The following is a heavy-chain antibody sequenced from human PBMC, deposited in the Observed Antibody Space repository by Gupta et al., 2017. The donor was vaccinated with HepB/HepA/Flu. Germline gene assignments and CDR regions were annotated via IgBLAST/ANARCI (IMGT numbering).Heavy chain of an antibody. CDR1: GYTFTSYY. V-gene: IGHV1-46*01. D-gene: IGHD6-6*01. CDR3: ARPSLSIAAPWGVDYYYYMDV. CDR2: INPSGGST. J-gene: IGHJ6*03. Sequence: QVQLVQSGAEVKKPGASVKVSCKASGYTFTSYYMHWVRQAPGQRLEWMGIINPSGGSTSYAQKFQGRVTMTRDTSTSTVYMELSSLRSEDTAVYYCARPSLSIAAPWGVDYYYYMDVWGKGTTVTVSS.